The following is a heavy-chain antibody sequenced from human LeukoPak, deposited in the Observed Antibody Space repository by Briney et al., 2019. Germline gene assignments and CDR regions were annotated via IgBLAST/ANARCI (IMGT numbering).Heavy chain of an antibody. CDR1: GFTFVSYA. CDR3: TTALDTYGYMRFDY. Sequence: PGGSLRLPCATSGFTFVSYAMTWVRQAPGKGLEWVSAINGGGDTTYYADSVKGRFTVSRDRSTNTLFLQMSSLRAEDSGMYYCTTALDTYGYMRFDYWGQGTLVTVSS. V-gene: IGHV3-23*01. D-gene: IGHD5-24*01. J-gene: IGHJ4*02. CDR2: INGGGDTT.